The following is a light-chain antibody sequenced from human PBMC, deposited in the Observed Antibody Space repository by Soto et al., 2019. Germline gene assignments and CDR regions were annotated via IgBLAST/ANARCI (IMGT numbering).Light chain of an antibody. J-gene: IGKJ1*01. V-gene: IGKV1-39*01. CDR2: AAS. Sequence: DIQMTQSPSSLSASVGDRVTITCRASQSISSFLNWYQQKPGKAPKLLIYAASSLQSGVPSRFSGSGSGTDFTLAINNMQPEDFATYYCQQSYSSPPAFGQGTKVEIK. CDR3: QQSYSSPPA. CDR1: QSISSF.